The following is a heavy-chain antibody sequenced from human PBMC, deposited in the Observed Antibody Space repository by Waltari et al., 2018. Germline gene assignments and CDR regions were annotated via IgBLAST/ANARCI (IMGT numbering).Heavy chain of an antibody. V-gene: IGHV4-39*01. CDR1: GGTISSSSYY. CDR3: ARQPFSSWLPPFDY. CDR2: IYYSGST. J-gene: IGHJ4*02. Sequence: QLQLQESGPGLVKPSETLSLTCTVSGGTISSSSYYWGWIRQPPGKGLEWIGSIYYSGSTYYNPSLKSRVTISVDTSKNQFSLKLSSVTAADTAVYYCARQPFSSWLPPFDYWGQGTLVTVSS. D-gene: IGHD6-13*01.